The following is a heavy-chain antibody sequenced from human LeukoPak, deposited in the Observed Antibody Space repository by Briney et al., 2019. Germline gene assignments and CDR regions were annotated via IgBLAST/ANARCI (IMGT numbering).Heavy chain of an antibody. V-gene: IGHV3-48*01. CDR1: GFTFSLYG. Sequence: GGSLRLSCAASGFTFSLYGMNWLRQAPGKGLEWVSYISEDTTIIHYADSVKGRFTISRDNAKNSLYLQMNSLRVVDTAVYYDATTGVRRDNWFDPWGQGTLVTVSS. D-gene: IGHD3-10*01. CDR2: ISEDTTII. CDR3: ATTGVRRDNWFDP. J-gene: IGHJ5*02.